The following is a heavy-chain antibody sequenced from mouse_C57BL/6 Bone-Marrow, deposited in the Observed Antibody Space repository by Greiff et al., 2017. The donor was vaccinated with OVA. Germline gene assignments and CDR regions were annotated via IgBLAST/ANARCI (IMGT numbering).Heavy chain of an antibody. J-gene: IGHJ2*01. Sequence: VQLQQPGAELVKPGASVKMSCKASGYTFTSYWINWVKQRPGQGLEWIGDIHPGSGSTNYNEKFKSKATLTVDTSSSTAYMQLSSLTSEDSAVYYCARWDYGTPYYFDYWGQGTTLTVSS. CDR3: ARWDYGTPYYFDY. CDR1: GYTFTSYW. CDR2: IHPGSGST. V-gene: IGHV1-55*01. D-gene: IGHD1-1*01.